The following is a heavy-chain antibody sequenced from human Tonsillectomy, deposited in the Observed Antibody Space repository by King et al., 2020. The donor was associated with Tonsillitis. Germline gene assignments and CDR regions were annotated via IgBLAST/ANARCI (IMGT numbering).Heavy chain of an antibody. V-gene: IGHV3-30-3*01. Sequence: VQLVESGGGVVQPGRSLRLSCAASGFTFSNYVMHWVRQAPGKGLEWVAVISYDGSNKYNADSVKGRFTISRDNSKNTLYLQMNSLRADDTALYYCARGGITGNQDWFDPWGQGTLVTVSS. D-gene: IGHD1-20*01. CDR1: GFTFSNYV. J-gene: IGHJ5*02. CDR3: ARGGITGNQDWFDP. CDR2: ISYDGSNK.